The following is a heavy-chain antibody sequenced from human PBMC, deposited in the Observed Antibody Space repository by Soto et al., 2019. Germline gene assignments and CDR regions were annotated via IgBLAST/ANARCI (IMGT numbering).Heavy chain of an antibody. Sequence: EVQLVESGGGLVQPGGSLRLSCAASGFTFSSYSMNWVRQAPGKGLEWVSYISSSSSTIYYADSVKGRSTISRDNAKDSLDRQMDSLRAEDTAVYYCTRQPESTAESGGFDPWGQGTVVSVSS. CDR2: ISSSSSTI. V-gene: IGHV3-48*01. CDR3: TRQPESTAESGGFDP. CDR1: GFTFSSYS. D-gene: IGHD6-6*01. J-gene: IGHJ5*02.